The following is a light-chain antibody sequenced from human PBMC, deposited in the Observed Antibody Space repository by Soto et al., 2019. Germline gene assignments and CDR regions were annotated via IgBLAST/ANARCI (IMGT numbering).Light chain of an antibody. Sequence: DIQMTQSPSTLSTSVGYRGIITGRASQSISSWLAWYQQKPGKAPKLLIYKASTLESGVPSNFSGSGSGTEFSLTISSLQPEDFATYYCQQYNAYPWTFGQGTKVDI. CDR1: QSISSW. CDR3: QQYNAYPWT. CDR2: KAS. V-gene: IGKV1-5*03. J-gene: IGKJ1*01.